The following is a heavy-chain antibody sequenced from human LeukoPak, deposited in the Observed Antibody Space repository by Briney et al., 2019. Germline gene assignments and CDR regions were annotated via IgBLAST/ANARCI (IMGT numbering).Heavy chain of an antibody. D-gene: IGHD3-22*01. CDR2: IYSGGST. CDR1: GFTVSSNY. V-gene: IGHV3-53*01. CDR3: ARDGDYYDSSGYRYYFDY. Sequence: GGSLRLSCAASGFTVSSNYMSWVRQAPGKGLEWVSVIYSGGSTYYADSVKGRFTISRDNSKNTLYLQMNSLRAEDTAVYYCARDGDYYDSSGYRYYFDYWGQGTLVTVSS. J-gene: IGHJ4*02.